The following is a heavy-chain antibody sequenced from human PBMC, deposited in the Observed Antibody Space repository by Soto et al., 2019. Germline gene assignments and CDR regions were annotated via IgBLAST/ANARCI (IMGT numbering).Heavy chain of an antibody. CDR2: IYYSGST. Sequence: QVQLQESGPGLVKPSQTLSLTCTVSGGSISSGGYYWSWIRQHPGKGLEWIGYIYYSGSTYYNPSLKSRVTMSXXPXKXXFSLKLSSVTAADTAVYYCARDYYDSSGYPIIGDSWGQGTLVTVSS. V-gene: IGHV4-31*03. D-gene: IGHD3-22*01. CDR1: GGSISSGGYY. CDR3: ARDYYDSSGYPIIGDS. J-gene: IGHJ4*02.